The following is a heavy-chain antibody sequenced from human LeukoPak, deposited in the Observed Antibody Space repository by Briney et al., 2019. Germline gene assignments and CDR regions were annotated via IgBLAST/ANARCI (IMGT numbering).Heavy chain of an antibody. D-gene: IGHD3-22*01. CDR3: ARDRADYYDTGGYYYGMDV. J-gene: IGHJ6*02. CDR2: IIPIFGTA. CDR1: GGTFSSYA. V-gene: IGHV1-69*13. Sequence: GASVKVSRKASGGTFSSYAISWVRQAPGQGLEWMGGIIPIFGTANYAQKFQGRVTITADESTSTAYMELSSLRSEDTAVYYCARDRADYYDTGGYYYGMDVWGQGTTVTVSS.